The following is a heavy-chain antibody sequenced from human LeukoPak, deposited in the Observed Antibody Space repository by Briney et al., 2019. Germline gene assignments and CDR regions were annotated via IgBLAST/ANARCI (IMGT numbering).Heavy chain of an antibody. CDR3: AKGQRRDGHSGHFDY. J-gene: IGHJ4*02. V-gene: IGHV3-30*18. CDR2: VSYAGSNE. Sequence: PGGSLRLSCAASGFTFSDGMHWVRQAPGKGLEWVAFVSYAGSNEHYADSVKGRFTISRDNPKNTLYLQMNSLRGEDTAVYFCAKGQRRDGHSGHFDYWGQGTLVTVSS. D-gene: IGHD5-24*01. CDR1: GFTFSDG.